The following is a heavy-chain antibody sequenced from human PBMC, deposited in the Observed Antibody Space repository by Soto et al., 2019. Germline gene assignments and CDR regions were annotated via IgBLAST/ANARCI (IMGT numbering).Heavy chain of an antibody. CDR1: GDKFTNYW. D-gene: IGHD5-12*01. Sequence: GGSLKISCKDSGDKFTNYWIAWVRQMPGKGLEWMGIIHVGTSDIRYTPSFKGQVTISADKSIRTAYLQWSSLKASDTAMYYCARPGIVATIGYWGQGTQVTISS. J-gene: IGHJ4*02. V-gene: IGHV5-51*01. CDR3: ARPGIVATIGY. CDR2: IHVGTSDI.